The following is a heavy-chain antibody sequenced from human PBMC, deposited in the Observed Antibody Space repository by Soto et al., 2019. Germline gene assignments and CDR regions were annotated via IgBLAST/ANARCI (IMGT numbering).Heavy chain of an antibody. CDR2: ISYDGSNK. Sequence: QVQLVESGGGVVQPGRSLRLPCAASGFTFSSYGMHWVRQAPGKGLEWVAVISYDGSNKYYADSVKGRFTISRDNSKNTMYLQMNSLRAEDTAVYYCAKPQQLGFAYWGQGTLVTVSS. J-gene: IGHJ4*02. CDR1: GFTFSSYG. CDR3: AKPQQLGFAY. V-gene: IGHV3-30*18. D-gene: IGHD6-13*01.